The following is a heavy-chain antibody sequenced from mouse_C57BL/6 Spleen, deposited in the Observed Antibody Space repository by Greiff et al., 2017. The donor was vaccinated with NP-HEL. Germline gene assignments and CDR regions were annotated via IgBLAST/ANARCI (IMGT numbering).Heavy chain of an antibody. CDR3: ARGNYGNYNYAMDY. Sequence: QVQLQQPGAELVRPGSSVKLSCQASGYTFTSYWMHWVKQRPIQGLEWIGNIDPSDSEPHYNQKFKDKATLTVDKSSSTAYMQLSSLTSEDSAVYYCARGNYGNYNYAMDYWGQGTSVTVSS. CDR2: IDPSDSEP. CDR1: GYTFTSYW. D-gene: IGHD2-1*01. J-gene: IGHJ4*01. V-gene: IGHV1-52*01.